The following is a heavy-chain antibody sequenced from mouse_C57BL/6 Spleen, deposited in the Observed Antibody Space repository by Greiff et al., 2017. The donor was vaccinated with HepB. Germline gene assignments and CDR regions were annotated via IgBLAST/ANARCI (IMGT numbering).Heavy chain of an antibody. D-gene: IGHD1-1*01. V-gene: IGHV1-52*01. J-gene: IGHJ2*01. CDR3: ARGITTVVATRLDY. CDR2: IDPSDSET. CDR1: GYTFTSYW. Sequence: QVQLQQPGAELVRPGSSVKLSCKASGYTFTSYWMRWVKQRPIQGLEWIGNIDPSDSETHYNQKFKDKATLTVDKSSSTADMQLSSLTSEDSAVYYCARGITTVVATRLDYWGQGTTLTVSS.